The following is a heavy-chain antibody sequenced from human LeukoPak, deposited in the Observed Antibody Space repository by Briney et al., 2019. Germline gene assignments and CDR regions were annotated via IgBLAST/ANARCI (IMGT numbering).Heavy chain of an antibody. D-gene: IGHD6-6*01. V-gene: IGHV3-30*02. CDR1: GFTFSSYG. CDR2: IRYDGSNK. J-gene: IGHJ4*02. Sequence: GSLRLSCAASGFTFSSYGMHWVRQAPGKGLEWVAFIRYDGSNKYYADSVKGRFTISRDNSKNTLYLQMNSLRAEDTAVYYCAKPRVIAAHFDYWGQGTLVTVSS. CDR3: AKPRVIAAHFDY.